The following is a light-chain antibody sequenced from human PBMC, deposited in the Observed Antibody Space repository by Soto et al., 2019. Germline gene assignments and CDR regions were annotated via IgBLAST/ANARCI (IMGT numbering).Light chain of an antibody. Sequence: QSALTQPASVSGSPGQSITISCTGTSSDVGGYNYVSWYQQHPGKAPKLMIYDVSNRPSGVSNRFSGSKSGKTATLTIAGLQAEDEAHYYCSSYTSSSTLLNVFGTGTKLTVL. V-gene: IGLV2-14*01. CDR2: DVS. CDR1: SSDVGGYNY. CDR3: SSYTSSSTLLNV. J-gene: IGLJ1*01.